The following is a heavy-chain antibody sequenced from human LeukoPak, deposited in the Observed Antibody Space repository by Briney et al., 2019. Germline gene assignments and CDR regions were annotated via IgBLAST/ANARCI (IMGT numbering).Heavy chain of an antibody. J-gene: IGHJ4*02. V-gene: IGHV3-30*04. CDR2: ISYDGSNK. CDR3: ARDGKDIVVVPADIGDY. Sequence: GGSLRLSCAASGFTFSSYAMHWVRQAPGKGLEWVAVISYDGSNKYYADSVKGRFTISRDNSKNTLYLQMNSLRDEDTAVYYCARDGKDIVVVPADIGDYWGQGTLVTVSS. CDR1: GFTFSSYA. D-gene: IGHD2-2*01.